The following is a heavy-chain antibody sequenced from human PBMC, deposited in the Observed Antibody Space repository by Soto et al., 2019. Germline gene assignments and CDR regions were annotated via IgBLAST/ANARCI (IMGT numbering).Heavy chain of an antibody. CDR2: IYYSGST. Sequence: QVQLQESGPGLVKPSQTLSLTCTVSGGSISSGGYYWSWIRQHPGKGLEWVGYIYYSGSTYYNPSLNRXXTXSVXTSQNQFSLKLSSVSAADTAVYYCARRFLDGYFDLWGRGTLVTVSS. CDR3: ARRFLDGYFDL. CDR1: GGSISSGGYY. V-gene: IGHV4-31*03. D-gene: IGHD1-1*01. J-gene: IGHJ2*01.